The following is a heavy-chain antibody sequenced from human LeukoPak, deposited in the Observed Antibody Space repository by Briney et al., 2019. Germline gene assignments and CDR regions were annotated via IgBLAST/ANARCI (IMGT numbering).Heavy chain of an antibody. J-gene: IGHJ4*02. D-gene: IGHD2-2*01. CDR3: ARDLQGNVAVPAAILGD. V-gene: IGHV1-2*02. CDR2: INPNSGVT. CDR1: GYIFTDYH. Sequence: GASVKASCKASGYIFTDYHVHWVRQAPGQGLEWVGWINPNSGVTNYAQNFQGRVIMTRDTSVSTAYMELSRLTSDDTAVYYCARDLQGNVAVPAAILGDWGQGGLVTVSS.